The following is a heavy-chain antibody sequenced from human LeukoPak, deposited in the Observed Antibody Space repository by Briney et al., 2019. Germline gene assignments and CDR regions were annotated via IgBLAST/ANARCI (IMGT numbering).Heavy chain of an antibody. D-gene: IGHD6-19*01. Sequence: LSLTCTVSGGSISSSSYYWGWIRQAPGKGLEWVSYISSSGSTIYYADSVKGRFTISRDNAKNSLYLQMNSLRAEDTAVYYCARGSRGIAVAGTFEDYWGQGTLVTVSS. J-gene: IGHJ4*02. CDR3: ARGSRGIAVAGTFEDY. CDR2: ISSSGSTI. V-gene: IGHV3-11*01. CDR1: GGSISSSSYY.